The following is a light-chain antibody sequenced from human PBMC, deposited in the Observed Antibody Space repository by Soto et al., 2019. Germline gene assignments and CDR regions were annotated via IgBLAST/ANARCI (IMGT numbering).Light chain of an antibody. J-gene: IGKJ1*01. CDR2: SAS. Sequence: EIVMTQSPATLSVSPGETATLSCRASQRVGINLAWYQQKPCQAPRLLIYSASTRASGIPDRFSGSGSGTEFTLTISSLQSEDFAFFYCQQYNNWPPWTFGQGTKVDIK. CDR3: QQYNNWPPWT. CDR1: QRVGIN. V-gene: IGKV3-15*01.